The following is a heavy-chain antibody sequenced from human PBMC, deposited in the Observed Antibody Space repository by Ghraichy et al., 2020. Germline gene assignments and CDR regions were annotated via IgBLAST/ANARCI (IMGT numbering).Heavy chain of an antibody. CDR3: ARLKGYSYGPYAGYYFDY. D-gene: IGHD5-18*01. Sequence: SETLSLTCTVSLGSISSSSYYWGWIRQPPGKGLEWIGSIYYSGSTYYNPSLKSRVTISVDTSKNQFSLKLSSVTAADTAVYYCARLKGYSYGPYAGYYFDYWGQGTLVTVSS. J-gene: IGHJ4*02. V-gene: IGHV4-39*01. CDR2: IYYSGST. CDR1: LGSISSSSYY.